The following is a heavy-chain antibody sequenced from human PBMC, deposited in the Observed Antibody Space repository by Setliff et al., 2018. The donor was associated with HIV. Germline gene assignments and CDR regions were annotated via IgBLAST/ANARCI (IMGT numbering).Heavy chain of an antibody. CDR3: ARVPGIFGVVTTLYYFDY. CDR2: ISAYNGNT. V-gene: IGHV1-18*01. D-gene: IGHD3-3*01. J-gene: IGHJ4*02. Sequence: GASVKVSCKASGYTFTSYGISWVRQAPGQGLEWMGWISAYNGNTNYAQKLQGRVTMTTYTSTSTAYMELRSLRSDDTAVYYCARVPGIFGVVTTLYYFDYWGQGTLVTVSS. CDR1: GYTFTSYG.